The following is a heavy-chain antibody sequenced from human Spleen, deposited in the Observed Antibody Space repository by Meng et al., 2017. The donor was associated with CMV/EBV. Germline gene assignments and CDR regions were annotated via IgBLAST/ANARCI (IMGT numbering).Heavy chain of an antibody. CDR2: MNPNSGDT. J-gene: IGHJ6*02. D-gene: IGHD1-1*01. CDR1: GYTFTGYY. CDR3: ARGERQPFYGLDV. Sequence: ASVKVSCKASGYTFTGYYMHWVRQAPGQGLEWMGWMNPNSGDTGYAQKFQGGVTITRNTSISTAYMELRSLRSDDTAVYYCARGERQPFYGLDVWGQGTTVTVSS. V-gene: IGHV1-8*03.